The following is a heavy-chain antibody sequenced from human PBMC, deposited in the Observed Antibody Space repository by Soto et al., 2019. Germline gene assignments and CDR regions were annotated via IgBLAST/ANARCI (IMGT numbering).Heavy chain of an antibody. V-gene: IGHV1-69*04. Sequence: SVKGSCKASGYTFTVDAIDWGRQPPGQRPEWMGRIIPILGIANYAKKFQGRVTITADKSTSTVYMELSSLRSEETAVYYCARDIVVVPAEAFDIWGKGTMVTVSS. CDR2: IIPILGIA. CDR1: GYTFTVDA. J-gene: IGHJ3*02. CDR3: ARDIVVVPAEAFDI. D-gene: IGHD2-2*01.